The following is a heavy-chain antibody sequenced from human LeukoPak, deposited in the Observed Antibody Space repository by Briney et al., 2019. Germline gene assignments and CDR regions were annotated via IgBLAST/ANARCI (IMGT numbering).Heavy chain of an antibody. Sequence: GGSLRLSCAASRFSFSTYSMNWVRQAPGKGLEWLSYISTSGTTIYYADSVKGRFTISRDNARQSLFLQMNSLRAEDTAVYYCARTGGCEKWGQGRMVTV. CDR1: RFSFSTYS. J-gene: IGHJ3*01. D-gene: IGHD6-19*01. CDR2: ISTSGTTI. CDR3: ARTGGCEK. V-gene: IGHV3-48*04.